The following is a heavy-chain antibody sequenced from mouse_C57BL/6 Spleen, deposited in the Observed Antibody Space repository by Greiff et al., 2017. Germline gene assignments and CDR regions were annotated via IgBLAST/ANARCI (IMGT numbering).Heavy chain of an antibody. Sequence: VQLQQSGAELVMPGASVKLSCKASGYTFTSYWMHWVKQRPGQGLEWIGEIDPSDSYTNYNQKFKGKSTLTVDKSSSTAYMQLSSLTSEDSAVYDCARSPPRGYFDVWGTGTTVTVSS. CDR3: ARSPPRGYFDV. V-gene: IGHV1-69*01. J-gene: IGHJ1*03. CDR2: IDPSDSYT. CDR1: GYTFTSYW.